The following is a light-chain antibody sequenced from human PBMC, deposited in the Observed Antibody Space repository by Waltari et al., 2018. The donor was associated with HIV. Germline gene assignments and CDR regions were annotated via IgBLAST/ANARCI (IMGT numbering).Light chain of an antibody. Sequence: QSALTQPASVSGSLGQSITISCTGTSSDVGAYIYVSWYQQHPGKAPKLMIYDVINRPSGVSNRLSGSKSGNTASLTISGLQAEDEADYYCSSHTSSSPWVFGGGTKVTVL. J-gene: IGLJ3*02. V-gene: IGLV2-14*03. CDR1: SSDVGAYIY. CDR3: SSHTSSSPWV. CDR2: DVI.